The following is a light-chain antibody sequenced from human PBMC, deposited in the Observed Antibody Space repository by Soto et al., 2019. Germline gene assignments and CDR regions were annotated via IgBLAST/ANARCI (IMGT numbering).Light chain of an antibody. CDR2: VNSDASH. Sequence: QSVLIQSPSASASLGASAKLTCTLSGSHINYAIAWHQQHPQMGPRYLMTVNSDASHKKGDGIPDRFSGSSSGAERYLTISSLQSEDEAVYYCQTWGSGIHVVFGGGTK. V-gene: IGLV4-69*01. CDR1: GSHINYA. CDR3: QTWGSGIHVV. J-gene: IGLJ2*01.